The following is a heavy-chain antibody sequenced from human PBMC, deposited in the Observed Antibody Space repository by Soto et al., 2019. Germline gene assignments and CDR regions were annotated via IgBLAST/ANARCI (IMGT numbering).Heavy chain of an antibody. CDR1: GFTFSSYG. CDR3: AKARRAAWNYLRY. CDR2: ISYDGSNK. V-gene: IGHV3-30*18. D-gene: IGHD1-7*01. Sequence: QVQLVESGGGVVQPGRSLRLSCAASGFTFSSYGMHWVRQAPGKGLEWVAVISYDGSNKYYADSVKGRFTISRDNSKNTLYLQMNSLRAEDTAVYYCAKARRAAWNYLRYWGQGTLVTVSS. J-gene: IGHJ4*02.